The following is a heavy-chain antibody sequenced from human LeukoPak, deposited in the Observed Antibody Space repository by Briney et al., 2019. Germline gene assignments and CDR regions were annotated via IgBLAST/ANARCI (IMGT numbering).Heavy chain of an antibody. CDR1: GFTFSSYW. CDR2: IKQDGSQK. D-gene: IGHD1-1*01. CDR3: ARDTTYKLDN. Sequence: GGSLRLSCAASGFTFSSYWMSWVRQAPGKGLEWVANIKQDGSQKYYVESVKGRFTISRDNAKNSLYLQMNSLRAEDTAIYYCARDTTYKLDNWGQGTLVTVSS. J-gene: IGHJ4*02. V-gene: IGHV3-7*01.